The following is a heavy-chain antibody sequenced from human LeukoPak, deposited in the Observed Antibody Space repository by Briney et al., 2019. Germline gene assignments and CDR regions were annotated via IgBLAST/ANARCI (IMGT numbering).Heavy chain of an antibody. Sequence: GASVKVSCKASGYTFTSYDINWVRQATGQGLEWMGWMNPNSGNTGYAQKFQGRVTITRNTSISIAYMELSSLRSEDTAVYYCARAGEFIVVVPAATKGFDYWGQGTLVTVSS. J-gene: IGHJ4*02. D-gene: IGHD2-2*01. V-gene: IGHV1-8*03. CDR2: MNPNSGNT. CDR1: GYTFTSYD. CDR3: ARAGEFIVVVPAATKGFDY.